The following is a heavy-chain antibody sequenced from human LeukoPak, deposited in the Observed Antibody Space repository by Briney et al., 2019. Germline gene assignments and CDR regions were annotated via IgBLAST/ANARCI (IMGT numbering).Heavy chain of an antibody. J-gene: IGHJ4*02. Sequence: GGSLRLSCVVSGITLSNYGMGWVRQAPGKGLEWVSGISERGGRTNYADSVKGRLIISRDTSKNTVYLQMNSLRVEDTAVYFCAKRGIVIRAVIIIGFHKEAYYFDYWGEGILVTVSS. V-gene: IGHV3-23*01. CDR3: AKRGIVIRAVIIIGFHKEAYYFDY. CDR2: ISERGGRT. D-gene: IGHD3-10*01. CDR1: GITLSNYG.